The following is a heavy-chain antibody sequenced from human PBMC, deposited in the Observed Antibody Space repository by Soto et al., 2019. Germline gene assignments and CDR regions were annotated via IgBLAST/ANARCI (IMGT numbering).Heavy chain of an antibody. CDR1: GGAISSGDYY. J-gene: IGHJ6*02. Sequence: SETLSLTCTVSGGAISSGDYYWTWIRQPPGKGLEWIGFIYDSGSLYYNPSLRSRVSMSVDTSNDRFSLNLTAVTAADTAVYYCARLPYDSVWGSLSRMDVWGQGTTVTVSS. CDR2: IYDSGSL. V-gene: IGHV4-30-4*01. CDR3: ARLPYDSVWGSLSRMDV. D-gene: IGHD3-16*01.